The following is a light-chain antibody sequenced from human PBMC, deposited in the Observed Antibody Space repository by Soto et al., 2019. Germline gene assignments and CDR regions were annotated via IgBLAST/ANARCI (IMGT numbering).Light chain of an antibody. J-gene: IGKJ1*01. V-gene: IGKV1-9*01. Sequence: QLTQSPSSLSASIGDRVTITCRATQCISRYLAWYQQKPGAAPKLLIYAATTLQSGVPSRFSGGASGTEFTLTITSLQSDDFATYYCQQRNSFPPEFGQGTKVDIK. CDR1: QCISRY. CDR2: AAT. CDR3: QQRNSFPPE.